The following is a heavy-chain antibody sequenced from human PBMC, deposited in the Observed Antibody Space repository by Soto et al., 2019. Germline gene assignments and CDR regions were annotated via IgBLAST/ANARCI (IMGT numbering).Heavy chain of an antibody. D-gene: IGHD2-15*01. CDR1: GGTFSSYA. V-gene: IGHV1-69*01. CDR3: ARDPHPYCSGGSCYYDAFDI. CDR2: IIPIFGTA. Sequence: QVQLVQSGAEVKKPGSSVKVSCKASGGTFSSYAISWVRQAPGQGLEWIGGIIPIFGTANYAQKFQGRVTITADESTSTAYMELSSLRSEDTAVYYCARDPHPYCSGGSCYYDAFDIWGQGTMVTVSS. J-gene: IGHJ3*02.